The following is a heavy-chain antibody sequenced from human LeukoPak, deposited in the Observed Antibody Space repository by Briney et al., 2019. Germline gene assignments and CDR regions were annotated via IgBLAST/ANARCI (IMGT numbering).Heavy chain of an antibody. Sequence: SETLSLTCTVSGGSSSSYYWSWVRQPPGKGLEWIGYIYYSGSTNYNPSLKSRVTISVDTSKNQFSLKLSSVTAADTAMYYCARGWVYGSGSYHFDYWGQGTLVTVSS. J-gene: IGHJ4*02. CDR1: GGSSSSYY. CDR2: IYYSGST. V-gene: IGHV4-59*01. CDR3: ARGWVYGSGSYHFDY. D-gene: IGHD3-10*01.